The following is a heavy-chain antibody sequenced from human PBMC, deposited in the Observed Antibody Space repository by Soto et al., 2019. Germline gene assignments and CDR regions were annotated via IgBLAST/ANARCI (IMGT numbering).Heavy chain of an antibody. V-gene: IGHV4-59*08. CDR2: LHHSVGP. J-gene: IGHJ3*02. CDR3: ERHDSRGGAFDI. CDR1: GVSINDYY. D-gene: IGHD3-22*01. Sequence: QVHLQESGPGLVKPSETLSLTCIVSGVSINDYYWSWVRQPPGKGLEWIAWLHHSVGPGYRPPLKSRVTTSMTRSKSQCSLRLRSVTAADTAVYYCERHDSRGGAFDIWGQGTLVTVSS.